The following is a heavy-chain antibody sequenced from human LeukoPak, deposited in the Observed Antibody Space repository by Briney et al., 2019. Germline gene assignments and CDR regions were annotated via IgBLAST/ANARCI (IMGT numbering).Heavy chain of an antibody. CDR1: GYTFTSYG. Sequence: ASVKVSCKASGYTFTSYGISWVRQVPGQGLEWMGWISAYNGNTNYAQKLQGRVTMTTDTSTSAAYMELRSLRSDDTAVYYCARDAYYYDSSGYQGGYYYYMDVWGKGTTVTVSS. CDR2: ISAYNGNT. D-gene: IGHD3-22*01. V-gene: IGHV1-18*01. CDR3: ARDAYYYDSSGYQGGYYYYMDV. J-gene: IGHJ6*03.